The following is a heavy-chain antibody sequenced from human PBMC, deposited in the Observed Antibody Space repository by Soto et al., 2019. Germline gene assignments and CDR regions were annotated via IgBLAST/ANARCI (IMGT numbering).Heavy chain of an antibody. D-gene: IGHD2-15*01. Sequence: GGSLRLSCAASGFTFSSYGMHWVRQAPGKGLEWVAVISYDGSNKYYADSVKGRFTISRDNSKNTLYLQMNSLRAEDTAVYYCAKWVVAANSDDYWGQGTLVTVSS. CDR2: ISYDGSNK. V-gene: IGHV3-30*18. CDR1: GFTFSSYG. J-gene: IGHJ4*02. CDR3: AKWVVAANSDDY.